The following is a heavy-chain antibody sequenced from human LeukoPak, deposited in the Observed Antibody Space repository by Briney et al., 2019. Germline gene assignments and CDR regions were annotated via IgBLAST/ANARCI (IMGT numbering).Heavy chain of an antibody. Sequence: SETLSLTCTVSGGSISSGSYYWSWIRQPAGKGLEWIGYIYYSGSTYYNPSLKSRVTISVDTSKNQFSLKLSSVTAADTAVYYCARVSGRYYGSGRDYWGQGTLVTVSS. CDR2: IYYSGST. J-gene: IGHJ4*02. D-gene: IGHD3-10*01. CDR1: GGSISSGSYY. V-gene: IGHV4-30-4*08. CDR3: ARVSGRYYGSGRDY.